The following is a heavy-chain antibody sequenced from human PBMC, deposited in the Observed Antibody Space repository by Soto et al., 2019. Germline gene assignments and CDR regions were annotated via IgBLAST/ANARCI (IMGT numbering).Heavy chain of an antibody. J-gene: IGHJ4*02. CDR2: IYYSGST. V-gene: IGHV4-39*01. CDR3: VRPGVKGYDYGHFDY. D-gene: IGHD5-12*01. Sequence: QLQLQESGPGLVKPSETLSLTCTVSGGSISSSSYYWGWIRQPPGKGLEWIGSIYYSGSTYYNPSLKSRVPISVDTSKNQFSLKLSSVTAADTAVYYCVRPGVKGYDYGHFDYWGQGTLVTVSS. CDR1: GGSISSSSYY.